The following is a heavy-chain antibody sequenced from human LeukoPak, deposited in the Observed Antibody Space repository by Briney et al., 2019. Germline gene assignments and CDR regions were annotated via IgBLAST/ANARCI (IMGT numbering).Heavy chain of an antibody. J-gene: IGHJ4*02. CDR2: IYYSGNT. D-gene: IGHD5-12*01. V-gene: IGHV4-59*08. CDR3: ASLRYSGYDWEFDY. CDR1: GGSISSYY. Sequence: SETLSLTCTVSGGSISSYYWSWIRQPPGKGLEWIGYIYYSGNTNYNPSLKSRVTISVDTSKNQFSLKLSSVTAADTAVYYCASLRYSGYDWEFDYWGQGTLVTVSS.